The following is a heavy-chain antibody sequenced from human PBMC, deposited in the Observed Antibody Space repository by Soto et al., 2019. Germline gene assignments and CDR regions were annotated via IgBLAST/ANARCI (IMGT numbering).Heavy chain of an antibody. J-gene: IGHJ3*02. CDR2: IYHSGST. Sequence: PSETLSLTCAVSGGSISSSNWWSWVRQPPGKGLEWIGEIYHSGSTNYNPSLKSRVTISVDKSKNQFSLKLSSVTAADTAVYYCARDSGVYSSTAGNDAFDIWGQGTMVTVS. D-gene: IGHD6-13*01. CDR3: ARDSGVYSSTAGNDAFDI. V-gene: IGHV4-4*02. CDR1: GGSISSSNW.